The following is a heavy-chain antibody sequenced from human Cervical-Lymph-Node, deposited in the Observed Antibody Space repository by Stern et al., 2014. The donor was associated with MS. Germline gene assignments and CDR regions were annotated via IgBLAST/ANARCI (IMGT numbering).Heavy chain of an antibody. J-gene: IGHJ4*02. D-gene: IGHD6-6*01. V-gene: IGHV3-48*02. CDR3: ARRVSFPYHFDY. CDR1: GFLISTYT. Sequence: EVQLLESGGGLEQPGGSLRLSCAGSGFLISTYTMNWVRQAPGKGLEWISYISSSTIDYADSVKGRFTISRDNAKNTLYLQMHGLRDEDTAVYYCARRVSFPYHFDYWGQGTLVTVSS. CDR2: ISSSTI.